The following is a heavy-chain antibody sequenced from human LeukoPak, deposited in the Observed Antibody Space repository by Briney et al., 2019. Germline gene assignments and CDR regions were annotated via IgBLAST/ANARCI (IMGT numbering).Heavy chain of an antibody. CDR3: ARDALRSGVWFDP. CDR2: IYYSGST. D-gene: IGHD3-10*01. V-gene: IGHV4-30-4*08. Sequence: SQTLSLTCTVSGGSISTGSYYWTWIRQPPGKGLEWIGYIYYSGSTYYNPSLKSRVSISIDTSKNQFSLKLSSVTAADTAVYYCARDALRSGVWFDPWGQGTLVTVSS. J-gene: IGHJ5*02. CDR1: GGSISTGSYY.